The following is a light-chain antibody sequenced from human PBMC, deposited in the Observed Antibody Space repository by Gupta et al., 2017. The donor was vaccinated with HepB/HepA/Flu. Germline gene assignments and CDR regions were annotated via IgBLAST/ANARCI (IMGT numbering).Light chain of an antibody. CDR1: TSNIGNNY. J-gene: IGLJ2*01. CDR3: GTWDTSLNTVV. Sequence: QSVSTQPPSVSAAPGPTVTIPCPGTTSNIGNNYVSWYQHLPGTAPQLLISQNDKRPSGIPDRFSGSKSGTSATLGITGLQTGDEADYHCGTWDTSLNTVVFGGGTKLTVL. V-gene: IGLV1-51*02. CDR2: QND.